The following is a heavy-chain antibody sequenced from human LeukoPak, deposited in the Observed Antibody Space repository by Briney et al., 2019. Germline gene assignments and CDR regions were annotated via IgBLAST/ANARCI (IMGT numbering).Heavy chain of an antibody. CDR1: GYSFTSYW. Sequence: GESLRTSGKRSGYSFTSYWISWVRQMPGKGLKWMGRIDPSDSYTNYSPSFQGHVTISADKSISTAYLQWSSLKASDTAMYYCARPSFGLQYGMDVWGKGTTVTVSS. D-gene: IGHD3-16*01. V-gene: IGHV5-10-1*01. CDR3: ARPSFGLQYGMDV. J-gene: IGHJ6*04. CDR2: IDPSDSYT.